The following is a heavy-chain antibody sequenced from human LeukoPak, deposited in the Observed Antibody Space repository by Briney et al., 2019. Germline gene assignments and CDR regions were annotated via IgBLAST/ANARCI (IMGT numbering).Heavy chain of an antibody. Sequence: GGSLRLSCVASGFTFSTHWLSWVRQAPGKGLEWVANIKEDGSKTDYVDSVKGRFTISRDNAKNSVFLQMNSLRAEDTAIYYCAPQTMILVLGGQGTLVTVSS. J-gene: IGHJ4*02. CDR3: APQTMILVL. V-gene: IGHV3-7*01. CDR2: IKEDGSKT. D-gene: IGHD3-22*01. CDR1: GFTFSTHW.